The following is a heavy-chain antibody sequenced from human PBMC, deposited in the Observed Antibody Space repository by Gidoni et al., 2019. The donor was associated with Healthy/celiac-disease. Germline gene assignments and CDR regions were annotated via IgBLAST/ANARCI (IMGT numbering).Heavy chain of an antibody. CDR2: ISSSSSTI. J-gene: IGHJ4*02. V-gene: IGHV3-48*02. CDR3: ARDGGIVVVPAAIDY. Sequence: EVQLVESGGGWVRPGGSLRLSCAASGFTFSRSGMNWVRQAPGKGLEWVSYISSSSSTIYYADAVKGLFTISRDNAKNSLYLQRNSLRDEDTAVYYCARDGGIVVVPAAIDYWGQGTLVTVSS. D-gene: IGHD2-2*01. CDR1: GFTFSRSG.